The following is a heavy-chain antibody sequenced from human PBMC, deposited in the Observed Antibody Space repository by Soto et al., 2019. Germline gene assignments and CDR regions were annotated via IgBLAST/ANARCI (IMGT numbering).Heavy chain of an antibody. CDR1: GGTFSTYA. D-gene: IGHD3-10*01. CDR2: IIPIFGTA. Sequence: QVQLVQSGAEVKKPGSSVKVSCKASGGTFSTYAISWVRQAPGQGLEWMGGIIPIFGTADYVQKFQGRVTITADESTSTAYMELSSLRSEDTAVYYCARNYYGSGSYYIDYWGQGTLVTVSS. V-gene: IGHV1-69*12. J-gene: IGHJ4*02. CDR3: ARNYYGSGSYYIDY.